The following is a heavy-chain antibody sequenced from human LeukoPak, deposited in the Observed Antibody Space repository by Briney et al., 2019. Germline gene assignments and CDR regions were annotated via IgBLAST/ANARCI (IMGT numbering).Heavy chain of an antibody. CDR1: GFTFSNAW. D-gene: IGHD5-12*01. Sequence: PGGSLRLSCAASGFTFSNAWMSWVRQAPGKGLEWVATIKNDGSDKYYVDSVKGRFTLSRDNAKNLVYLQMNSLRVEDTAVYYCVNLGYSDGGQGTLVTVSS. CDR3: VNLGYSD. J-gene: IGHJ4*02. CDR2: IKNDGSDK. V-gene: IGHV3-7*01.